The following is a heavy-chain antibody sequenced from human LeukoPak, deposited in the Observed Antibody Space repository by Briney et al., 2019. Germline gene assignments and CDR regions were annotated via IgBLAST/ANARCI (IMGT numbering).Heavy chain of an antibody. V-gene: IGHV1-46*01. D-gene: IGHD2-2*01. CDR1: GYTFSSNY. CDR2: INPSGGGT. CDR3: AREGDGAYCSSSSCKHDAFDI. J-gene: IGHJ3*02. Sequence: ASVKVSCKAFGYTFSSNYMHWVRQAPGQGLEWMGVINPSGGGTTSPQKFQGRVTMTRDTSTSTVYMELSSLRSEDTAVYYCAREGDGAYCSSSSCKHDAFDIWGQGTTVTVS.